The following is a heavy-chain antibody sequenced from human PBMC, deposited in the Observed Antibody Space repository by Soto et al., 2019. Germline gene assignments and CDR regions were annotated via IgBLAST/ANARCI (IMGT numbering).Heavy chain of an antibody. CDR1: GFTFSSYA. V-gene: IGHV3-23*01. J-gene: IGHJ4*02. D-gene: IGHD6-6*01. CDR3: AKGQQLVSEYFDY. CDR2: ISGSGGST. Sequence: EVPLLESGGGLVQPGGSLRLSCAASGFTFSSYAMSWVRQAPGKGLEWVSAISGSGGSTYYADSVKGRFTISRDNSKNTLYLQMNSLRAEDTAVYYCAKGQQLVSEYFDYWGQGTLVTVSS.